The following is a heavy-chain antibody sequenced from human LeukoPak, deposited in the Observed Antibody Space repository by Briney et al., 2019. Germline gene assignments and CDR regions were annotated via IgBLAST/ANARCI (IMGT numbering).Heavy chain of an antibody. V-gene: IGHV1-69*05. D-gene: IGHD5-24*01. CDR2: IIPIFGTA. CDR1: GGTFSSYA. Sequence: ASVKVSCKASGGTFSSYAISWVRQAPGQGLEWMGGIIPIFGTANYAQKFQGRVTITTDESTSTAYMELSSLRSEDTAVYYCARDPDGYNLKGAFDIWGQGTMVTVSS. J-gene: IGHJ3*02. CDR3: ARDPDGYNLKGAFDI.